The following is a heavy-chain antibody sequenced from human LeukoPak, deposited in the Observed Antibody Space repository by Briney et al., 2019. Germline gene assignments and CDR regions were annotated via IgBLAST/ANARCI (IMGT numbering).Heavy chain of an antibody. D-gene: IGHD1-26*01. CDR2: INPNSGDT. V-gene: IGHV1-8*02. Sequence: ASVKASCKASGGTFSSYAISWVRQAPGQGLEWMGRINPNSGDTNYAQKFQGRVTMTRDTSTSTVYMELSSLRSEDTAVYYCARGSGNPKYWGQGTLVTVSS. CDR3: ARGSGNPKY. CDR1: GGTFSSYA. J-gene: IGHJ4*02.